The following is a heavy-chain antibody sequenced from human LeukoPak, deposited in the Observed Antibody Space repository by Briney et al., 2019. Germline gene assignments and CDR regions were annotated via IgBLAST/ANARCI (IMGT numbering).Heavy chain of an antibody. CDR3: ARGPARLRAINWFDP. J-gene: IGHJ5*02. CDR1: GYTFTSYY. Sequence: ASVKVSCKASGYTFTSYYMHWVRRAPGQGLEWMGIINPSGGSTSYAQKFQGRVTITRNTSISTAYMELSSLRSEDTAVYYCARGPARLRAINWFDPWGQGTLVTVSS. V-gene: IGHV1-46*01. CDR2: INPSGGST. D-gene: IGHD4-17*01.